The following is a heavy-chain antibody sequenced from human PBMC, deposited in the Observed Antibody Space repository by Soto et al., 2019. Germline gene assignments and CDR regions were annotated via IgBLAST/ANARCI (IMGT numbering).Heavy chain of an antibody. CDR1: GFSLSTSGVG. J-gene: IGHJ4*02. V-gene: IGHV2-5*02. Sequence: QITLKESGPTLVKPTQTLTLTCTFSGFSLSTSGVGVGWIRQPPGKALEWLALIYWDDDKRYSPSLKSRVTITKDTSNDQVVHTMTNMVPVDTATYCCAHRGAAAGNFVYCGQGTLVTVFS. D-gene: IGHD6-13*01. CDR3: AHRGAAAGNFVY. CDR2: IYWDDDK.